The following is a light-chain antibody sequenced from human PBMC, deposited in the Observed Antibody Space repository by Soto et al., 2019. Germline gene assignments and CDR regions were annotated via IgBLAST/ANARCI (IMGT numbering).Light chain of an antibody. CDR3: SSYAGSNNYV. CDR2: EVS. V-gene: IGLV2-8*01. Sequence: QSVLNQPPSASGSPGQSVTISCTGTSSDVGGYNYVSWYQQHPSKAPKLMIYEVSKRPSGVPDRFSGSKSGNTASLAVSGLQAEDEADYYCSSYAGSNNYVFGTGTKVTV. CDR1: SSDVGGYNY. J-gene: IGLJ1*01.